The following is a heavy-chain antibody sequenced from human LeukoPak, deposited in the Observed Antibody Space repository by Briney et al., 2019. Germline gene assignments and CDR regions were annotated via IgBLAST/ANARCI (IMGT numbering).Heavy chain of an antibody. CDR1: GFTVSSNY. J-gene: IGHJ6*02. D-gene: IGHD3-10*01. V-gene: IGHV3-53*01. CDR3: ARPMADNYYYYGMDV. CDR2: IYSGGST. Sequence: GGSLRLSCAASGFTVSSNYMSWVRQAPGKGLEWVSVIYSGGSTYYADSVKGRFTISRDNSKNTLYLQMNSLRAEDTAVYYCARPMADNYYYYGMDVWGQGTTVTVSS.